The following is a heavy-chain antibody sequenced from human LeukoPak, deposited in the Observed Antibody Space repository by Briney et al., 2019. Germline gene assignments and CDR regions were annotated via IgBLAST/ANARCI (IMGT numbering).Heavy chain of an antibody. Sequence: ASVKVSCKASGYTFTSCGISWVRQAPGQGLEWMGWISAYNGNTNYAQKLQGRVTMTTDTSTGTAYMELRSLRSDDTAVYYCARDYAPYYDFWSGYYKNWFDPWGQGTLVTVSS. CDR3: ARDYAPYYDFWSGYYKNWFDP. CDR1: GYTFTSCG. D-gene: IGHD3-3*01. J-gene: IGHJ5*02. CDR2: ISAYNGNT. V-gene: IGHV1-18*01.